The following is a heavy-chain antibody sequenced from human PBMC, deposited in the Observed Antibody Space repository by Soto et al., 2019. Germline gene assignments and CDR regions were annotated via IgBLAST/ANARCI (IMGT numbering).Heavy chain of an antibody. Sequence: EVQLVESGGGLVQPGGSLRLSCAASGFTFSSYWMHWVRQVPGKGLVWVSRIDSDGSSTSYAESVKGRFTISRDNAKNTLYLQMNSLRAEDTAVYYCRGSGSYYNPSDAFDIWGQWTMVTVSS. CDR1: GFTFSSYW. CDR3: RGSGSYYNPSDAFDI. D-gene: IGHD3-10*01. CDR2: IDSDGSST. V-gene: IGHV3-74*01. J-gene: IGHJ3*02.